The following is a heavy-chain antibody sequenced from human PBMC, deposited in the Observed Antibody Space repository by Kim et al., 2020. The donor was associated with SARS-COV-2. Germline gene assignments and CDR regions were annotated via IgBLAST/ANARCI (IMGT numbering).Heavy chain of an antibody. CDR3: VTRNYYNSGSYYEGAPF. J-gene: IGHJ3*01. CDR2: ISSDGGST. D-gene: IGHD3-10*01. CDR1: GFTFSNYA. Sequence: GGSLRLSCSASGFTFSNYAMQWVRQAPGTGLEYVSAISSDGGSTYYADSVKGRFTISRDNSKNMLYVQMSSLRVEDTAIYYCVTRNYYNSGSYYEGAPF. V-gene: IGHV3-64*05.